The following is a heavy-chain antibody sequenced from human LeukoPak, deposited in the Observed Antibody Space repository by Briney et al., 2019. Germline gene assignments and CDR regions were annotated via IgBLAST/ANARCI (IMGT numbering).Heavy chain of an antibody. Sequence: GRSLRLSCAASGFTFSSYGMHWVRQAPGKGLEWVAVIWYDGSNKYYADSVKGRFTISRDNSKNTLYLQMNSLGAEDTAVYYCARDDLVLGYFDYWGQGTLVTVSS. CDR1: GFTFSSYG. D-gene: IGHD4/OR15-4a*01. J-gene: IGHJ4*02. CDR3: ARDDLVLGYFDY. CDR2: IWYDGSNK. V-gene: IGHV3-33*01.